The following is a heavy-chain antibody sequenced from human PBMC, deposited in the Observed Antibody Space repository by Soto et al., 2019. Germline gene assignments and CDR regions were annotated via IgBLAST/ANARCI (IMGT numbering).Heavy chain of an antibody. CDR3: ATSTRHTLDP. CDR1: GFTFGIHW. J-gene: IGHJ5*02. CDR2: INQDGSDK. Sequence: EVQVVESGGGLVQPGGSLRLSCAASGFTFGIHWMTWVRQVPGKGLEWVANINQDGSDKYYVDSVKGRFIISRDNAKDSLYLQMNSLRGEDTAVYYCATSTRHTLDPWGQGTLVTV. V-gene: IGHV3-7*01. D-gene: IGHD2-2*02.